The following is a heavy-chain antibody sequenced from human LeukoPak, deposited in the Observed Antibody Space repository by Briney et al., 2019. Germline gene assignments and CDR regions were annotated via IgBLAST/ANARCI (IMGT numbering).Heavy chain of an antibody. CDR2: ISSSSSTI. CDR3: ARYYDSSGYYYFDY. V-gene: IGHV3-48*01. Sequence: GGSLRLSCAASGFTFSSYGMNWVRQAPGKGLEWVSYISSSSSTIYYADSVKGRFTISRDNAENSLYLQMNSLRAEDTAVYYCARYYDSSGYYYFDYWGQGTLVTVSS. J-gene: IGHJ4*02. D-gene: IGHD3-22*01. CDR1: GFTFSSYG.